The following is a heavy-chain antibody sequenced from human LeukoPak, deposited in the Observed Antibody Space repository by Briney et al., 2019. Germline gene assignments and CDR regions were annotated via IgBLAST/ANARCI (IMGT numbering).Heavy chain of an antibody. D-gene: IGHD3/OR15-3a*01. V-gene: IGHV4-31*03. J-gene: IGHJ3*02. Sequence: SETLSLTCTVSGGSISSGGYYWSWIRQHPGKGLEWIGYIYYSGSTYYNPSLKSRVTISVDTSKNQFSLKLSSVTAADTAVYYCARDWTLGAFDIWGQGTMVTVSS. CDR2: IYYSGST. CDR3: ARDWTLGAFDI. CDR1: GGSISSGGYY.